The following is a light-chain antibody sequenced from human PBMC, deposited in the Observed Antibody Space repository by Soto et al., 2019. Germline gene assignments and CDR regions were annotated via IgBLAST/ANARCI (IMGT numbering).Light chain of an antibody. CDR3: NSYAGSNVYV. Sequence: QCTLTQPPSASGSPGQSVTISCTGTSIDVGGYNYVSWYQRHPVKAPKPMIYEVSKRPSGVPDRFSGSKSGNTASLTVSGLQAEDEADYYCNSYAGSNVYVFGTGTKVTVL. CDR1: SIDVGGYNY. J-gene: IGLJ1*01. CDR2: EVS. V-gene: IGLV2-8*01.